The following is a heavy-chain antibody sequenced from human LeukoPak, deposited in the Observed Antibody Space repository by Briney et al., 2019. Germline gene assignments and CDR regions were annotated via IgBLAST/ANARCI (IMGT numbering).Heavy chain of an antibody. D-gene: IGHD6-19*01. Sequence: SETLSLTCTVSGGSISSYYWSWIRQPAGKGLEWIGRIYTSGSTNYNPSLKSRVTMSVDTSKNQFSLKLSSVTAADTAVYYCARVSDSSGWYGPLYYYYYYMDVWGKGTTVTISS. V-gene: IGHV4-4*07. CDR3: ARVSDSSGWYGPLYYYYYYMDV. J-gene: IGHJ6*03. CDR2: IYTSGST. CDR1: GGSISSYY.